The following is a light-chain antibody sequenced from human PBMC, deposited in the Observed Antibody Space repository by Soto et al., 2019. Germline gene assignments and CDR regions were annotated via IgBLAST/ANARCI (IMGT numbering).Light chain of an antibody. CDR1: SSDIGSNA. J-gene: IGLJ2*01. Sequence: QSVLTQPPSASGTPGQRVTISCSGSSSDIGSNAVYWYQQLPGTAPKLLIYMNNQRPSGVPDRFSGAKSGTSASLAISGLRAEDEADYYCAAWGDRLTGVLFGGGTKLTVL. CDR2: MNN. V-gene: IGLV1-47*01. CDR3: AAWGDRLTGVL.